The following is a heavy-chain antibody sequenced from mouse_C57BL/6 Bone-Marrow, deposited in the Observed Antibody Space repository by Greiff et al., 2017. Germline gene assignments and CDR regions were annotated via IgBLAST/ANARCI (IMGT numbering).Heavy chain of an antibody. CDR3: ARHERYYDYEGYFDY. Sequence: QVQLPPSGAALVPPVSSVHLSFKASCYIFTYYTIHWVKQRSGQGLEWIGWFYPGSGSIKYNERFKDKATLTADKSSNTVYMELSRLTSEDSAVYFCARHERYYDYEGYFDYWGQGTTLTVSS. D-gene: IGHD2-4*01. V-gene: IGHV1-62-2*01. CDR2: FYPGSGSI. J-gene: IGHJ2*01. CDR1: CYIFTYYT.